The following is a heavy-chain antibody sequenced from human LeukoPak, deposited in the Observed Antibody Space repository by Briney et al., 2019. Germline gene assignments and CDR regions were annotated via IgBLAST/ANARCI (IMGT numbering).Heavy chain of an antibody. D-gene: IGHD6-6*01. V-gene: IGHV3-7*05. CDR1: GXIFSSYW. Sequence: GGSLRLSCAASGXIFSSYWMSWVRQAPGKGLEWVANIKQDGSEEVYVDSVKGRFTISRDNAKNSLFLQMNTLRAEDTAVYYCARDPYSSTWSYGMGVWGQGTTVTVSS. CDR3: ARDPYSSTWSYGMGV. CDR2: IKQDGSEE. J-gene: IGHJ6*02.